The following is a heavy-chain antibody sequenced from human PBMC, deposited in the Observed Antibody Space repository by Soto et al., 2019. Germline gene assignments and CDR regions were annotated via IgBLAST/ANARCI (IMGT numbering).Heavy chain of an antibody. CDR2: IYYSGST. D-gene: IGHD2-15*01. J-gene: IGHJ6*02. CDR3: GITAGSYSSYYYGTDV. Sequence: SETLSLTCPVSGGSISSGGYYWSWIRQHPGKGLEWIGYIYYSGSTYYNPSLKSRVTISVDTSKNQFSLRLSSVTAADTALYYCGITAGSYSSYYYGTDVWGQGTTVTVSS. V-gene: IGHV4-31*08. CDR1: GGSISSGGYY.